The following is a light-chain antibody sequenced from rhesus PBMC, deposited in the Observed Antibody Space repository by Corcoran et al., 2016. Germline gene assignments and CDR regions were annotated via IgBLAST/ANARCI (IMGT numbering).Light chain of an antibody. CDR3: QQHNSYLYS. J-gene: IGKJ2*01. CDR2: DVS. CDR1: QDIGKY. Sequence: DIQMTQSPSSLSASVGDTVTITCQASQDIGKYLAWYQQKPGKAPKLLIYDVSTLQNGVPSRFSGSGSGTEFTLTLTSLQPEDFATYYCQQHNSYLYSFGQGTKVEIQ. V-gene: IGKV1-25*01.